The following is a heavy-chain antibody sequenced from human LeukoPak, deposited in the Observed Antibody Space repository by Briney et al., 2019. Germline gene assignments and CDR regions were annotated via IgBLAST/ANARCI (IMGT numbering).Heavy chain of an antibody. CDR1: GFTFSSYA. CDR3: AKGYYDILTRYWGHFDY. D-gene: IGHD3-9*01. V-gene: IGHV3-23*01. J-gene: IGHJ4*02. Sequence: PGGSLRLSCAASGFTFSSYAMNWVRQAPGKGLEWVSAISGSGGSTYYADSVKGRFTISRDNSKNTLYLQMNSLRAEDTAVYYCAKGYYDILTRYWGHFDYWGQGTLATVSS. CDR2: ISGSGGST.